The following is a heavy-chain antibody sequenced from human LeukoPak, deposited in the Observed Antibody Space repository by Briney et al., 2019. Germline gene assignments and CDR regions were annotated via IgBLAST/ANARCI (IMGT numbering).Heavy chain of an antibody. CDR2: ISGSGGST. D-gene: IGHD2-15*01. CDR1: GFTFSSDA. Sequence: PGGSLRHSCAASGFTFSSDAMSWVRPAPRKGLDWVSSISGSGGSTDYAYSVKCRFTSSSDNSNNTQNLQMNSLRAEDTAVYYCAKGLRYWSGGSCWDYWGQGTLVTVSS. J-gene: IGHJ4*02. CDR3: AKGLRYWSGGSCWDY. V-gene: IGHV3-23*01.